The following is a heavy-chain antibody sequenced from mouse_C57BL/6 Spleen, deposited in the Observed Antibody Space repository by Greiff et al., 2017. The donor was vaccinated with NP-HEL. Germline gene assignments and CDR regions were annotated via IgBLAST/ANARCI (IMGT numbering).Heavy chain of an antibody. V-gene: IGHV1-18*01. J-gene: IGHJ3*01. CDR3: ARKVRSNYGCAY. CDR1: GYTFTDYN. Sequence: VHVKQSGPELVKPGASVKIPCKASGYTFTDYNMDWVKQSHGKSLEWIGDINPNNGGTIYNQKFKGKATLTVDKSSSTAYMELRSLTSEDTAVYYWARKVRSNYGCAYWGQGTLVTVSA. CDR2: INPNNGGT. D-gene: IGHD2-5*01.